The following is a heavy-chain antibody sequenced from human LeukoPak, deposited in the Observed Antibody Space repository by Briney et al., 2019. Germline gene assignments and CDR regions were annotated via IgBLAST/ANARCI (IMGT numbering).Heavy chain of an antibody. CDR1: GYTFTNYY. CDR2: ITPSGGST. D-gene: IGHD3-10*01. Sequence: ASVKVSCKASGYTFTNYYMHWVRQAPGQGLEWMGIITPSGGSTSYAQKFQGRVSMTRDTSTSTVYMELSSLRSEDTAVYYCATGLTMVRGVISDYWGQGTLVTVSS. V-gene: IGHV1-46*01. J-gene: IGHJ4*02. CDR3: ATGLTMVRGVISDY.